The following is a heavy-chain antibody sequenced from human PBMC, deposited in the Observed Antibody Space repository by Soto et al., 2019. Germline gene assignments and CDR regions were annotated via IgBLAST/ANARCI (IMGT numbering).Heavy chain of an antibody. CDR2: IYYSGST. D-gene: IGHD6-13*01. Sequence: SETLTLTCTVSGGSISSGGYYWSWIRQHPGKGLEWIGYIYYSGSTYYNPSLKSRVTISVDTSKNQFSLKLSSVTAADTAVYYCARAVAAAGPDYYGMDVWGQGTTVTVSS. CDR3: ARAVAAAGPDYYGMDV. V-gene: IGHV4-31*03. CDR1: GGSISSGGYY. J-gene: IGHJ6*02.